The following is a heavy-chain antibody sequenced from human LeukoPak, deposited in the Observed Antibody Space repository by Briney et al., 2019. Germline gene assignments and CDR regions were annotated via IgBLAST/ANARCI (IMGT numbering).Heavy chain of an antibody. CDR2: ISYDGSNK. CDR1: GFTFSSYG. CDR3: ARDYAVGESFDI. J-gene: IGHJ3*02. Sequence: GRSLRLSCAASGFTFSSYGMHWVRQAPGKGLEWVAVISYDGSNKYYADSVKGRFTISRDNSKNTLYLQMNSLRAEDTAVYYCARDYAVGESFDIWGQGTLVTVSS. V-gene: IGHV3-30*03. D-gene: IGHD3-16*01.